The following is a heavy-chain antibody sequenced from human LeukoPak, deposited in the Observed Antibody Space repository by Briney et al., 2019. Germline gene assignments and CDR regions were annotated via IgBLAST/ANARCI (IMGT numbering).Heavy chain of an antibody. CDR1: GYTFTGYY. V-gene: IGHV1-2*02. CDR2: INPNSGGT. Sequence: ASVKVSCKASGYTFTGYYMHWVRQAPGQGLEWMGWINPNSGGTNYAQKFQGRVTMTRDTSISTAYMELSRLRSDDTAVYYCARYYGDYGNHDAFDIWGQGTMVTVPS. CDR3: ARYYGDYGNHDAFDI. J-gene: IGHJ3*02. D-gene: IGHD4-17*01.